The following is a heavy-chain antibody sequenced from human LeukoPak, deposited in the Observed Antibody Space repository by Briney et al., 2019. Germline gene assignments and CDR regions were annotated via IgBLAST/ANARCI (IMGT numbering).Heavy chain of an antibody. Sequence: SETLSLTCTVSGGSISSYYWSWIRQPPGKGLEWIGYIYTSGSTNYNPSLKSRVTISVDTSKNQFSLKLSSVTAADTAVYYCARWKGPQLPSTAPDYYYFYMDVCGKGTTATVS. CDR1: GGSISSYY. CDR3: ARWKGPQLPSTAPDYYYFYMDV. V-gene: IGHV4-4*09. J-gene: IGHJ6*03. D-gene: IGHD2-2*01. CDR2: IYTSGST.